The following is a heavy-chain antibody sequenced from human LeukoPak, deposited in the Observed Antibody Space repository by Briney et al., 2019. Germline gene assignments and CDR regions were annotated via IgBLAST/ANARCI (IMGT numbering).Heavy chain of an antibody. J-gene: IGHJ4*02. CDR2: VNPSGGST. V-gene: IGHV1-46*01. Sequence: ASVKVSCNASGYTFTSYYMHWVRQTPGQGLEWMGIVNPSGGSTSYAQKFQGRVTMTRDTSTSTVYMELSSLRSEDTAVYYCARDIYYDSSGYPSFDYWGQGTLVTVSS. CDR1: GYTFTSYY. D-gene: IGHD3-22*01. CDR3: ARDIYYDSSGYPSFDY.